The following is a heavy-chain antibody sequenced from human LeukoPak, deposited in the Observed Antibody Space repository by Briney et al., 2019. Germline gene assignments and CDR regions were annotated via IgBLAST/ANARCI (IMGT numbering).Heavy chain of an antibody. V-gene: IGHV4-31*03. D-gene: IGHD2-21*02. CDR1: GGSISSGGYY. CDR2: IYYSGST. CDR3: ASNAYCGGDCYSFHFDY. J-gene: IGHJ4*02. Sequence: SETLSLTCTVSGGSISSGGYYWSWIRQHPGKGLEWIGYIYYSGSTYYNPSLKSRVTISVDTSKNQFSLKLSSVTAADTAVYYCASNAYCGGDCYSFHFDYWGQGTLVTVSS.